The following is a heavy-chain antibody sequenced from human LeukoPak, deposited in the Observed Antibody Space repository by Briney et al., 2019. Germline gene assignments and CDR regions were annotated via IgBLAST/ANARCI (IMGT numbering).Heavy chain of an antibody. CDR1: GGSFSGYY. Sequence: PSETLSLTCAVYGGSFSGYYWSWIRKPPGKGLEWIGEINHSGSTNYNPSLKSRVTISVDTSKNQFSLKLSSVTAADTAVYYCASYDFWSGPPDYWGQGTLVTVSS. J-gene: IGHJ4*02. CDR2: INHSGST. D-gene: IGHD3-3*01. V-gene: IGHV4-34*01. CDR3: ASYDFWSGPPDY.